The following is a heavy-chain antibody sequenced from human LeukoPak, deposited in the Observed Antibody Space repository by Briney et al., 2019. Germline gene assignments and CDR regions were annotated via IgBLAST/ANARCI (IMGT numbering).Heavy chain of an antibody. CDR1: GFTFSSYW. V-gene: IGHV3-7*03. CDR2: IKYDGSEI. D-gene: IGHD3-10*02. CDR3: ASRQGLGWHYVN. J-gene: IGHJ4*02. Sequence: SGGSLILSCAASGFTFSSYWMSWVRQAPGMGLEWVGNIKYDGSEIYYVDSVKGRFTISRDNAKNSLYLQMNSLRAEDTAVYYCASRQGLGWHYVNWGQGTLVTVSS.